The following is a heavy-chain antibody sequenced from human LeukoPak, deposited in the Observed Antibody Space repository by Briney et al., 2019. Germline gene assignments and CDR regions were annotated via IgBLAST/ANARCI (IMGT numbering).Heavy chain of an antibody. Sequence: QPGGSLRLSCAASGFTFSNYWMSWVRQAPGKGLAWVANIKEDGSDKYYVDSVKGRFTISRDNAKHSLYLQMNSLRAEDTAVYYCARVYCSGGRCYPFDSWGQGTLVTVSS. V-gene: IGHV3-7*05. CDR1: GFTFSNYW. D-gene: IGHD2-15*01. CDR2: IKEDGSDK. CDR3: ARVYCSGGRCYPFDS. J-gene: IGHJ4*02.